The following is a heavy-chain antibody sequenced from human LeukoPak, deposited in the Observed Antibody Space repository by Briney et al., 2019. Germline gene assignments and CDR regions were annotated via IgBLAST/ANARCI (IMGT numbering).Heavy chain of an antibody. CDR2: IYYSGST. D-gene: IGHD4-11*01. CDR1: GDSISSDY. CDR3: ARGVSDYSYFARYYFDY. V-gene: IGHV4-59*01. Sequence: SETLSLTCTVSGDSISSDYWSWIRQPPGKGLEWIGYIYYSGSTNYNPSLKSRVTISVDTSKNQFSLRLSSVTAADTAVYYCARGVSDYSYFARYYFDYWGQGTLVTVSS. J-gene: IGHJ4*02.